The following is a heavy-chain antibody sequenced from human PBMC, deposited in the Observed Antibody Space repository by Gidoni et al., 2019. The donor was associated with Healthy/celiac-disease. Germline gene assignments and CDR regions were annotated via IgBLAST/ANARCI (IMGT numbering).Heavy chain of an antibody. D-gene: IGHD3-10*01. V-gene: IGHV3-30-3*01. J-gene: IGHJ4*02. Sequence: QVQLVESGGGVVQPGRSLRLPCAASGFTFSSYAMHWVRQAPGKGLEWVAVISYDGSNKYYADSVKGRFTISRDNSKNTLYLQMNSLRAEDTAVYYCARTLYGSGSTTDYWGQGTLVTVSS. CDR2: ISYDGSNK. CDR3: ARTLYGSGSTTDY. CDR1: GFTFSSYA.